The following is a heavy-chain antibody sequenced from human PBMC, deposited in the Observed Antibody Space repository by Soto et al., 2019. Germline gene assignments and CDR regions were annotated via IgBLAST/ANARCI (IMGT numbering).Heavy chain of an antibody. D-gene: IGHD2-21*01. J-gene: IGHJ4*02. CDR3: AKSGGEYYFDY. V-gene: IGHV3-43*01. CDR2: IFWDGGTA. CDR1: GFTFDDYS. Sequence: PGGSLRLSCAASGFTFDDYSMHWVRQTPGKGLEWISLIFWDGGTAYYADSVKGRFTTSRDNSKNTLYPQMNSLRSDDTALYYCAKSGGEYYFDYWGQGTLVTVSS.